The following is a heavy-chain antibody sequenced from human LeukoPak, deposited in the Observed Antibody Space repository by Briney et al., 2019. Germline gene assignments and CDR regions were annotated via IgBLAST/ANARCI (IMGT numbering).Heavy chain of an antibody. CDR2: ISGSGGST. J-gene: IGHJ4*02. V-gene: IGHV3-23*01. CDR3: AKAFLYYYGSGSYSDY. CDR1: GFTFSSYA. D-gene: IGHD3-10*01. Sequence: GGSLRLPCAASGFTFSSYAMSWVRQAPGKGLEWVSAISGSGGSTYYADSVKGRFTISRDNSKNTLYLQMNSLRAEDTAVYYCAKAFLYYYGSGSYSDYWGQGTLVTVSS.